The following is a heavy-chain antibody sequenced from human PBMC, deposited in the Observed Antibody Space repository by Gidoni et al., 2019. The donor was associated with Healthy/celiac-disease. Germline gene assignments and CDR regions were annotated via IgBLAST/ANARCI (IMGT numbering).Heavy chain of an antibody. CDR2: INHMGST. J-gene: IGHJ6*02. V-gene: IGHV4-34*01. Sequence: QVQLQQWGAGLLTPSAPLSLTCAFDGGSFSGSYWSLIRQPPVKGLGGIGEINHMGSTNYNPSLKSRVTISVDTSKNQFSLKLSSVTAADTAVYYWARGRGVTKKSDYYYYGMDVWCQGTTVTVSS. CDR1: GGSFSGSY. D-gene: IGHD2-21*02. CDR3: ARGRGVTKKSDYYYYGMDV.